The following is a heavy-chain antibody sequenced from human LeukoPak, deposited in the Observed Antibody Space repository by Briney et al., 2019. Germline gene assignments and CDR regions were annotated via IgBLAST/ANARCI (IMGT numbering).Heavy chain of an antibody. CDR3: ARGVRYSSGWYMDY. V-gene: IGHV4-59*08. CDR2: VYYSGST. J-gene: IGHJ4*02. CDR1: GGSISSYY. D-gene: IGHD6-19*01. Sequence: SETLSLTCTVSGGSISSYYWSWIRQPPGKGLEWIGYVYYSGSTNYNPSLKSRVTISVDTSKNQFSLKLSSVTAADTAVYYCARGVRYSSGWYMDYWGQGTLVTVSS.